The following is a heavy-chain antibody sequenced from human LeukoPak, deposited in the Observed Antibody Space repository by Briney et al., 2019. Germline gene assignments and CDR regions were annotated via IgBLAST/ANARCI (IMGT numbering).Heavy chain of an antibody. D-gene: IGHD1-26*01. CDR2: IYYSGST. V-gene: IGHV4-30-4*01. CDR1: GGSISSGDYY. Sequence: SQTLSLTCTVSGGSISSGDYYWSWIRQPPGKGLEWIGYIYYSGSTNYNPSLKSRVTISVDTSKNQFSLKLSSVTAADTAVYYCARSGSGSYSLYYYYGMDVWGQGTTVTVSS. CDR3: ARSGSGSYSLYYYYGMDV. J-gene: IGHJ6*02.